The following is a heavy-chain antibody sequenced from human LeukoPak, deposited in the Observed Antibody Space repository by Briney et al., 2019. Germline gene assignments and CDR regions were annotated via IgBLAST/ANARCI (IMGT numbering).Heavy chain of an antibody. J-gene: IGHJ4*02. CDR2: IKSRADGGTI. CDR3: TRSSYTNSWFFY. CDR1: GFTFSNAW. D-gene: IGHD2-8*01. V-gene: IGHV3-15*01. Sequence: AGGSLRLSCVASGFTFSNAWMSWVRQAPGKGLEWVGRIKSRADGGTIDYAAPVKGRLTMSRDDSKNTVYLQMNSLKAEDTAVYYCTRSSYTNSWFFYWGQGSLVTVSS.